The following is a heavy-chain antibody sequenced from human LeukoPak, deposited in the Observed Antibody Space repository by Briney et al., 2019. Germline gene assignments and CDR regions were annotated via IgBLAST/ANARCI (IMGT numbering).Heavy chain of an antibody. V-gene: IGHV3-66*01. CDR3: AKGSRAQGPHDS. D-gene: IGHD6-13*01. CDR1: GFTVSSNY. J-gene: IGHJ4*02. CDR2: IYSSGST. Sequence: GGSLRLSCAVSGFTVSSNYMSWVRQAPGKGLEWVSVIYSSGSTYYADSVKGRFTISRDNSKNTLYLQMNSLRAEDTAVYYCAKGSRAQGPHDSWGQGTLVTVSS.